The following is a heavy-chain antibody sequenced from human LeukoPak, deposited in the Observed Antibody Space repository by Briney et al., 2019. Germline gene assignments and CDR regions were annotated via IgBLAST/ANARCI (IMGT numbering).Heavy chain of an antibody. D-gene: IGHD3-10*01. CDR1: GYTFTGYY. CDR3: ARVSSLLRGVQNWFDP. J-gene: IGHJ5*02. CDR2: INPNSGGT. Sequence: GASVKVSCKSSGYTFTGYYIHWVRQAPGQGLEWMGWINPNSGGTNYAQKFQGRVTMTRDTSISTAYMELSRLRSDDTAVYYCARVSSLLRGVQNWFDPWGQGTLVTVSS. V-gene: IGHV1-2*02.